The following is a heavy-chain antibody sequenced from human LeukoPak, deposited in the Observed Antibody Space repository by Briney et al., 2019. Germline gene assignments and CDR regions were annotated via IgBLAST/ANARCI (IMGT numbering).Heavy chain of an antibody. J-gene: IGHJ6*02. CDR2: IYDSGST. CDR3: ARALAVAGPRPRPYYYYYGMDV. Sequence: SETLSLTCTVSGGSIRSSYYYWGWIRQPPGKGLEWIGSIYDSGSTYYNPSLKGRVTISVDTSKNQFSLKLNSVTAADTAVYYCARALAVAGPRPRPYYYYYGMDVWGQGTTVTVSS. CDR1: GGSIRSSYYY. V-gene: IGHV4-39*01. D-gene: IGHD6-19*01.